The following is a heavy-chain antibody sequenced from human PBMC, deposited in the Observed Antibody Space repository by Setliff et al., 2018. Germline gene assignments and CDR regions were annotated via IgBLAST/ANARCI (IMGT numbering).Heavy chain of an antibody. V-gene: IGHV4-4*02. J-gene: IGHJ4*02. CDR1: GGSISSSNW. Sequence: SETLSLTCAVSGGSISSSNWWSWVRQPPGKGLEWIGEIYHSGSTNYNPSLKSRVTISVDKSKNQFSLKLSSVTAADTAVYYCARGSSSWYALFDYWGQGTLVTISS. CDR2: IYHSGST. CDR3: ARGSSSWYALFDY. D-gene: IGHD6-13*01.